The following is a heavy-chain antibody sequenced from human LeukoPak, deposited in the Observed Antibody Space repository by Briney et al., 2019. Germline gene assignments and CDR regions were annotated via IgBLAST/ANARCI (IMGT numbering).Heavy chain of an antibody. V-gene: IGHV3-7*01. J-gene: IGHJ4*02. Sequence: GGSLRLSCAASGFTFSSYWMSWVRQAPGKGLEWVANIKQDGSEKYYVDSVKGRFTISRDNAKNSLCLQMNSLRAEDTAVYYCARESGVGATDYWGQGTLVTVSS. CDR3: ARESGVGATDY. CDR1: GFTFSSYW. D-gene: IGHD1-26*01. CDR2: IKQDGSEK.